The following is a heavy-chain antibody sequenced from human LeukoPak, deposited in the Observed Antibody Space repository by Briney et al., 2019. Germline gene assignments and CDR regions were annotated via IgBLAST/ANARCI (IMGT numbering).Heavy chain of an antibody. CDR2: IIPILGIA. Sequence: GASVKVSCKASGGTFSSYAISWVRQAPGQGLEWMGRIIPILGIANYAQKFQGRVTITADKSTSTAYMELSSLRSEDTAVYYCASPYYDSSGYYSNWFDPWGQGTLVTVSS. CDR3: ASPYYDSSGYYSNWFDP. CDR1: GGTFSSYA. J-gene: IGHJ5*02. V-gene: IGHV1-69*04. D-gene: IGHD3-22*01.